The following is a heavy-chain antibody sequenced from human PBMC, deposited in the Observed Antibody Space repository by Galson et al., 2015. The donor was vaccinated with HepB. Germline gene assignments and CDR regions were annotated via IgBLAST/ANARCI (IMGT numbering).Heavy chain of an antibody. J-gene: IGHJ6*02. CDR2: INTNTGNP. V-gene: IGHV7-4-1*02. D-gene: IGHD3-10*01. CDR1: GYTFTSYD. CDR3: ARDARSLWFGTDYSGMDV. Sequence: SVKVSCKASGYTFTSYDINWVRQAPGQGLEWMGWINTNTGNPTYAQGFTGRFVFSLDTSVSTTYLQISSLKAEDTAVYYCARDARSLWFGTDYSGMDVWGQGTTVAGSS.